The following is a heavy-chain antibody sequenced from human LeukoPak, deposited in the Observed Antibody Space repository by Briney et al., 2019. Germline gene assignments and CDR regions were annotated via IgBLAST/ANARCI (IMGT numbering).Heavy chain of an antibody. Sequence: GGSLRLSCAASGFTFSSYAMSWVRQAPGKGLEWVSAISGSDGSTYYADSVKGRFTISRDNSKNTLYLQMNSQRAEDTAVYYCANARTSFDSWGQGTMVTVSS. D-gene: IGHD1-14*01. V-gene: IGHV3-23*01. CDR2: ISGSDGST. CDR1: GFTFSSYA. CDR3: ANARTSFDS. J-gene: IGHJ3*02.